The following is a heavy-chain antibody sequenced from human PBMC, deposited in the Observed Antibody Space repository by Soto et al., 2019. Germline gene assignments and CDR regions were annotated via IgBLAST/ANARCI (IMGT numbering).Heavy chain of an antibody. D-gene: IGHD2-15*01. Sequence: SETLSLTCTVSGGSISSGGYYWSSGGYYWSWIRQHPGKGLEWIGYIYSSGSTYYNPSLKSRVTISVDTSKNQFSLKLSSVTAADTAVYYCARHSFIGVVVVARNKNYFDYWGQGTLVTVS. J-gene: IGHJ4*02. V-gene: IGHV4-31*03. CDR3: ARHSFIGVVVVARNKNYFDY. CDR1: GGSISSGGYYWSSGGYY. CDR2: IYSSGST.